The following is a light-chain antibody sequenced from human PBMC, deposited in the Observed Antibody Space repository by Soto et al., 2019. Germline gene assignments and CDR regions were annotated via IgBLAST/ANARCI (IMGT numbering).Light chain of an antibody. J-gene: IGKJ5*01. Sequence: EIVLTQSPGTLSVSPGERATLSCRASQSVSGDLAWYHHKPGQAPRLLIYDASTRALDTPARFAGSGAGTEFTHTISSLQSEDFAVYFCQQYNNWPITFGQGTRLEIK. CDR3: QQYNNWPIT. CDR1: QSVSGD. CDR2: DAS. V-gene: IGKV3-15*01.